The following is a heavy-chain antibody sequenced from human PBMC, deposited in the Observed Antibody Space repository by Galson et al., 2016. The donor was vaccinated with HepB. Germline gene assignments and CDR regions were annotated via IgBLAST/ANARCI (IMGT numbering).Heavy chain of an antibody. V-gene: IGHV4-39*01. D-gene: IGHD4-17*01. CDR3: ARLRCLTCKDLDY. CDR1: GGSIIGGGYF. Sequence: SETLSLTCTVSGGSIIGGGYFWSWIRQHPGTSLEWIGYIYNSGTTHYNPSLKSRVTISLDTSKNQFSLKLSSVTAADTAVYYCARLRCLTCKDLDYWGQGTLVTVSS. J-gene: IGHJ4*02. CDR2: IYNSGTT.